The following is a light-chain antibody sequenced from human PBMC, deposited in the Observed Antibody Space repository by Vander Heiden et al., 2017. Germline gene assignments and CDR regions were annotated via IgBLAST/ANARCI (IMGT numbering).Light chain of an antibody. CDR2: AAS. J-gene: IGKJ1*01. CDR3: QQSYSTWT. CDR1: QSISSY. V-gene: IGKV1-39*01. Sequence: IQMTQSPVSLSASVGDRGNITCRASQSISSYLNWYQQKPGKAPKLLIYAASSCQSGVQSWFSGSECGTDFTLNRSSLQREDFATYYCQQSYSTWTFGQGTKVEIK.